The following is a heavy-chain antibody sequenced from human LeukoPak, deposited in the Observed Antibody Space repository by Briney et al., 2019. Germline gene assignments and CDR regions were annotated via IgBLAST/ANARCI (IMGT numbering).Heavy chain of an antibody. V-gene: IGHV3-9*01. J-gene: IGHJ4*02. CDR2: ISWNSGSI. CDR1: GFTFDDYA. Sequence: GGSLGLSCAASGFTFDDYAMHWVRQAPGKGLEWVSGISWNSGSIGYADSVKGRFTISRDNAKNSLYLQMNSLRAEDTALYYCAKGARYSSSWYEEDFDYWGQGTLVTVSS. CDR3: AKGARYSSSWYEEDFDY. D-gene: IGHD6-13*01.